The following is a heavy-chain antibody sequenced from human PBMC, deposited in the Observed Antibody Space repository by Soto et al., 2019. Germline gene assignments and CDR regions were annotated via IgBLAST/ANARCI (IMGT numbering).Heavy chain of an antibody. Sequence: LSLTCTVSGGSISSSSYYWGWIRQPPGKGLEWIGSIYYSGSTYYNPSLKSRVTISVDTSKNQFSLKLSSVTAADTAVYYCARQRSYSSSWYVDYWGQGTLVTVSS. V-gene: IGHV4-39*01. D-gene: IGHD6-13*01. J-gene: IGHJ4*02. CDR3: ARQRSYSSSWYVDY. CDR2: IYYSGST. CDR1: GGSISSSSYY.